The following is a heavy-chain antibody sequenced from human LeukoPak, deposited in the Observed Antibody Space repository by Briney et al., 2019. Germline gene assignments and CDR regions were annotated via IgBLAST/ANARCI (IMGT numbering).Heavy chain of an antibody. D-gene: IGHD3-3*01. Sequence: GESLKISCEASGYSFSTHWIAWVRQMPGKGLEWMGLIYPAGSDTRYSPSFQGQVTISADKSLSTAFLQWSSLTASDTAIYYCARLRREYDLLSGFSYWGQGTLVSVFS. CDR1: GYSFSTHW. V-gene: IGHV5-51*01. J-gene: IGHJ4*02. CDR3: ARLRREYDLLSGFSY. CDR2: IYPAGSDT.